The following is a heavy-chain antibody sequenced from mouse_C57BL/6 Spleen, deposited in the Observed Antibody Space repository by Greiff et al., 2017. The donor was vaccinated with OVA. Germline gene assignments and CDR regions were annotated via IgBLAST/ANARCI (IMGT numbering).Heavy chain of an antibody. CDR3: TADSSGYPTWFAY. D-gene: IGHD3-2*02. J-gene: IGHJ3*01. V-gene: IGHV14-4*01. Sequence: VQLKESGAELVRPGASVKLSCTASGFNIKDDYMHWVKQRPEQGLEWIGWIDPENGDTEYASKFQGKATITADTSSNTAYLQLSSLTSEDTAVYYCTADSSGYPTWFAYWGQGTLVTVSA. CDR2: IDPENGDT. CDR1: GFNIKDDY.